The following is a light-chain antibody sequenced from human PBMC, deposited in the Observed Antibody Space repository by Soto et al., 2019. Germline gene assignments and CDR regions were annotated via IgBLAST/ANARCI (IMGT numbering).Light chain of an antibody. J-gene: IGLJ1*01. V-gene: IGLV1-40*01. CDR3: KSYDSSLSGFYV. CDR1: SSNIGAGYD. Sequence: QSVLTQPPSVSGAPGQRVTISCTGSSSNIGAGYDVHWYQRLPGTAPKLLIYGNINRPSGVPDRFSGSKSGTSASLAITGLQAEDEADYYCKSYDSSLSGFYVFGTGTKVTVL. CDR2: GNI.